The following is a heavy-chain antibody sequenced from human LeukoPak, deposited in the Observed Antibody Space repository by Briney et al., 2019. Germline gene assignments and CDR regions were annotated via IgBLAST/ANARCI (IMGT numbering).Heavy chain of an antibody. Sequence: GASVKVSCKASGYTFTSYTIHWVRQAPGQRLEWMGWSNAGNGNTKYSQEFQGRVTITRDTSASTAYMELSSLRSEDMAVYYCARGGLLWFGELQYYFDYWGQGTLVTVSS. J-gene: IGHJ4*01. V-gene: IGHV1-3*02. CDR2: SNAGNGNT. CDR1: GYTFTSYT. CDR3: ARGGLLWFGELQYYFDY. D-gene: IGHD3-10*01.